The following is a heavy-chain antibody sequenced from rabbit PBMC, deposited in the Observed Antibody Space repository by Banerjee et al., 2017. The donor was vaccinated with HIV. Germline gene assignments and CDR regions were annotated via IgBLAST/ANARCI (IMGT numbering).Heavy chain of an antibody. D-gene: IGHD6-1*01. CDR1: GFSFSSGYD. Sequence: QQLVESGGDLVKPGASLTLTCTASGFSFSSGYDMCWVRQAPGKGLEWIACIYADSSSETWYASWVNGRFTISKTSSTTVTLQMTSLTAADTATYFCARENTYGPNLWGPGTLVTVS. CDR3: ARENTYGPNL. J-gene: IGHJ4*01. V-gene: IGHV1S40*01. CDR2: IYADSSSET.